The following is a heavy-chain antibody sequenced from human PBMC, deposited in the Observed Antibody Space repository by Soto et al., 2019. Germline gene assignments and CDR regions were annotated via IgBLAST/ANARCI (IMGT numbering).Heavy chain of an antibody. D-gene: IGHD5-12*01. Sequence: QGQLVQSGTAVKKPGASVKVSCKASGYTFTNYFIHWVRQAPGQGLEWMGRINPSDGSTTYAQKFQGRITMTRDSSTSTVYMEQSSLRSEGTAVYYCARGGPEMATIGSFDYWGQGTLVTVSS. J-gene: IGHJ4*02. CDR1: GYTFTNYF. CDR2: INPSDGST. V-gene: IGHV1-46*01. CDR3: ARGGPEMATIGSFDY.